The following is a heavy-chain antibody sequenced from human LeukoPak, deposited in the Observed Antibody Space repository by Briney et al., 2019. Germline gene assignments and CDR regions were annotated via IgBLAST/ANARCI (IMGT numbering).Heavy chain of an antibody. D-gene: IGHD4-11*01. Sequence: SQTLSLTCAISGDSVSSNSAVWNWIRQSPSRGLEWLGRAYYRSKWHNEYAESVKSRISINSDTSKNQFSLQLNSVTPEDTAEYYCAGTTDYSSFLAYWGQGTLVTVSS. V-gene: IGHV6-1*01. CDR3: AGTTDYSSFLAY. CDR1: GDSVSSNSAV. CDR2: AYYRSKWHN. J-gene: IGHJ4*02.